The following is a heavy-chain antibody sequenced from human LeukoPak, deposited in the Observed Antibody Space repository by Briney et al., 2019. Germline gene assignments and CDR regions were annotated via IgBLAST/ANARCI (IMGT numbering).Heavy chain of an antibody. D-gene: IGHD3-22*01. J-gene: IGHJ6*03. V-gene: IGHV4-59*01. Sequence: SEALSLTCTVSGGSISSYYWSWIRQPAGKGLEWIGSIYYSGSTYYNPSLKSRVTISVDTSKNQFSLNLRSVTAADTAMYYCARGGPRLYYYYMDVWGKGTTVTISS. CDR3: ARGGPRLYYYYMDV. CDR2: IYYSGST. CDR1: GGSISSYY.